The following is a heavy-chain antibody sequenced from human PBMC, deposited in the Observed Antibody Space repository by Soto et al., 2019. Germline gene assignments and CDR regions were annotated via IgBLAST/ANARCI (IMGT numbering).Heavy chain of an antibody. CDR2: INSDGSST. CDR3: AREYSSSWGAFDI. CDR1: GFTFSSYW. V-gene: IGHV3-74*01. Sequence: PGGSLRLSCAASGFTFSSYWMDWVRQAPGKGLVWVSRINSDGSSTSYADSVKGRFTISRDNAKNTLYLQMNSLRAEDTAVYYCAREYSSSWGAFDIWGQGTMVTVSS. J-gene: IGHJ3*02. D-gene: IGHD6-13*01.